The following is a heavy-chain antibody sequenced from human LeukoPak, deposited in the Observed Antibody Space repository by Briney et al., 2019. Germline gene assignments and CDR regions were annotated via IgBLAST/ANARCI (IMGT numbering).Heavy chain of an antibody. CDR1: GYTFTGYY. J-gene: IGHJ4*02. D-gene: IGHD3-10*01. CDR2: INPNSGGT. Sequence: GASVKVSCKASGYTFTGYYMHWVRQAPGQGLEWMGWINPNSGGTNYAQKFQGRVTMTRDTSISTAYMELSRLRSDDTAVYYCARVPYYYGSGSYYYFDYWGQGTLVTVSS. V-gene: IGHV1-2*02. CDR3: ARVPYYYGSGSYYYFDY.